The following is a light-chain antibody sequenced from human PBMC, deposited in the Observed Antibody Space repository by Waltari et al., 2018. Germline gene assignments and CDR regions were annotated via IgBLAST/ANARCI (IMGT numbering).Light chain of an antibody. Sequence: DVVMTQSPLSLPVTLGQPASISCKSSESLVHSDGNTHLNWFQPRPGQSPRRLIYRVSSRDSGVPDRFSGSGSGTDFTLKISRVEAEDIGVYYCMQGTHWPYTFGQGTKLDIK. CDR1: ESLVHSDGNTH. J-gene: IGKJ2*01. V-gene: IGKV2-30*02. CDR3: MQGTHWPYT. CDR2: RVS.